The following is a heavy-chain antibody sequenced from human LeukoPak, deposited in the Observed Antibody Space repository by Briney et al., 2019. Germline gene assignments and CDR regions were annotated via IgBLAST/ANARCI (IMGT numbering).Heavy chain of an antibody. D-gene: IGHD4-11*01. Sequence: ASVKVSCKVSGGTFSSYTISWVRQAPGQGLEWMGRIIPILGIANYAQKFQGRVTITADKSTSTAYMELSSLRSEDTAVYYCATYSNYVYYYYYYMDVWGKGTTVTVSS. V-gene: IGHV1-69*02. CDR3: ATYSNYVYYYYYYMDV. CDR2: IIPILGIA. J-gene: IGHJ6*03. CDR1: GGTFSSYT.